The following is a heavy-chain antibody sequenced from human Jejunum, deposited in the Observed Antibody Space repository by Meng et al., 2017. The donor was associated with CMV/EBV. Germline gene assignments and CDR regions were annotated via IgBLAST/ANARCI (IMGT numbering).Heavy chain of an antibody. CDR1: GFNFEDYD. J-gene: IGHJ5*02. Sequence: SGFNFEDYDMTRARQGPGKGREWVSGISWSGTKTGHADSMKGRFSISRDSANISLCLQLYSLRPEDTAVYYCANMWCPSSRCGWFDPWGQGALVTVSS. V-gene: IGHV3-20*03. CDR3: ANMWCPSSRCGWFDP. D-gene: IGHD2-21*01. CDR2: ISWSGTKT.